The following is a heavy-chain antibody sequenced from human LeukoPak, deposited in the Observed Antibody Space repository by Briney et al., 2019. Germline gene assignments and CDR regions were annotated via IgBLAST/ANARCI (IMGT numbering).Heavy chain of an antibody. V-gene: IGHV3-48*02. D-gene: IGHD5-24*01. CDR3: ARVGDGHSVNYLDS. Sequence: GGSLRLSCAASGFTFSSYSMNWVRLAPGKGLEWVSYISFTSSTVYYADSVKGRFTVSRDNVRSSLYLHMDNLRDEDTAIFYCARVGDGHSVNYLDSWGQGTLVTVSS. CDR2: ISFTSSTV. CDR1: GFTFSSYS. J-gene: IGHJ4*02.